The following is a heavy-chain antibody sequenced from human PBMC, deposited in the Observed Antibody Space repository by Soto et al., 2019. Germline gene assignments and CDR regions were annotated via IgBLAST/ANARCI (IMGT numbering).Heavy chain of an antibody. D-gene: IGHD1-26*01. CDR3: HAVGPWFDP. J-gene: IGHJ5*02. Sequence: GASVKVSCKASGGTFSSYAISWVRQAPGQGLEWMGGIIPIFGTANYAQKFQGRVTITADKSTSTAYMELSSLRSEDKAVYYCHAVGPWFDPWGQGTLVTVSS. CDR1: GGTFSSYA. CDR2: IIPIFGTA. V-gene: IGHV1-69*06.